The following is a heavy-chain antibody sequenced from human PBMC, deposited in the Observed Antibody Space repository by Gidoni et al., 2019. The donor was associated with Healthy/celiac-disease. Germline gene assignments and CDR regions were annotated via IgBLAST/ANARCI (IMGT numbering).Heavy chain of an antibody. J-gene: IGHJ4*02. V-gene: IGHV3-23*01. CDR3: AKSWVWDSSGWYYSDY. CDR1: GFTFGTYA. Sequence: EVKLLASGGGLVQPGGSLGASCAASGFTFGTYAMRWVSQAQGKGLEWVSAISGSCGSTYYADSVKGRFTIARDNSKNTLYLQMNSLRAEDTAVYYCAKSWVWDSSGWYYSDYWGQGTLVTVSS. D-gene: IGHD6-19*01. CDR2: ISGSCGST.